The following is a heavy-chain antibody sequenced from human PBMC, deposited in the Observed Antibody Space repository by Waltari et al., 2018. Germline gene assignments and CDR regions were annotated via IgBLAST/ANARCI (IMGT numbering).Heavy chain of an antibody. Sequence: QVQLQESGPGLVKPSETLSLTCTFSGGSISSYYWSWIRQPPGKGLEWIGYIYYSGSTNYNPSLKSRVTISVDTSKNQFSLKLSSVTAADTAVYYCARDSLEMAINQGFDPWGQGTLVTVSS. CDR3: ARDSLEMAINQGFDP. V-gene: IGHV4-59*01. CDR2: IYYSGST. J-gene: IGHJ5*02. CDR1: GGSISSYY. D-gene: IGHD2-21*01.